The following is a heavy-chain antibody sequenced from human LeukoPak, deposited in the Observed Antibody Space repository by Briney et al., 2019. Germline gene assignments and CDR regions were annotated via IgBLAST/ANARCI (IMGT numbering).Heavy chain of an antibody. CDR1: GGSISSSNW. CDR3: ARDRGNSSGWYFDAFDI. V-gene: IGHV4-4*02. CDR2: IYHSGST. D-gene: IGHD6-19*01. J-gene: IGHJ3*02. Sequence: SGTLSLTCAVSGGSISSSNWWSWVRQPPGKGLEWIGEIYHSGSTNYNPSLKSRVTISVDKSKNQFSLKLSSVTAADTAVYYCARDRGNSSGWYFDAFDIWGQGAMVTVSS.